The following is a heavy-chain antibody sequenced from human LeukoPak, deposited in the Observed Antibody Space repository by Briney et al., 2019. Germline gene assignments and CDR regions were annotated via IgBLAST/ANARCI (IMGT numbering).Heavy chain of an antibody. J-gene: IGHJ4*02. V-gene: IGHV3-23*01. CDR1: GFTISDYY. CDR3: AKDSPVATW. CDR2: ITPSGDGT. D-gene: IGHD1-26*01. Sequence: PGGSLRLSCAASGFTISDYYMSWIRQAPGKGLEWVSSITPSGDGTYYAASVKGRFTISRDNSKNTLYLQMDSLRADDTAKYYCAKDSPVATWWGQGTLVTVSS.